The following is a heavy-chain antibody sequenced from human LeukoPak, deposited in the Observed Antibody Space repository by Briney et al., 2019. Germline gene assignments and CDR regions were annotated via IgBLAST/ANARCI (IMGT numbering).Heavy chain of an antibody. CDR2: ISGSGGTT. J-gene: IGHJ4*02. CDR3: AKTQGYFDY. CDR1: GFTFSNYG. Sequence: GGSLRLSCAASGFTFSNYGMTWVRQAPGKGLEWVSGISGSGGTTYDADSVKGRFTVSRDNSKNILYLQMNSLRADETAVYFCAKTQGYFDYWGQGTLVTVSS. V-gene: IGHV3-23*01.